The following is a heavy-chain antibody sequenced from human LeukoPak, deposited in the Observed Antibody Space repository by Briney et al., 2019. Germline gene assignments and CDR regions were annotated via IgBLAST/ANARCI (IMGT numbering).Heavy chain of an antibody. D-gene: IGHD1-26*01. Sequence: PSETLSLTCTVSGGSISSYYWSWIRQPPGKGLEWIGYIYYSGSTNYNPSLKSRVTISVDTSKNQFSLKLSSVTAADTAVYYCARDRGGSSRHEFDYWGQGTLVTVSS. CDR2: IYYSGST. CDR3: ARDRGGSSRHEFDY. CDR1: GGSISSYY. J-gene: IGHJ4*02. V-gene: IGHV4-59*01.